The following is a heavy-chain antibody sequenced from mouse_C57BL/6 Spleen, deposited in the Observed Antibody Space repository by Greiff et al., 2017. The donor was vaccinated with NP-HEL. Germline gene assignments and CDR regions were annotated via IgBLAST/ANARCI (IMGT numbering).Heavy chain of an antibody. CDR3: ARSGSSYGAMDY. Sequence: EVKLVESGGGLVKPGGSLKLSCAASGFTFSDYGMHWVRQAPEKGLEWVAYISSGSSTISYADTVKGRFTISRDNAKNTLVMQMTSLRSEDTAMYYCARSGSSYGAMDYWGQGTSVTVSS. V-gene: IGHV5-17*01. D-gene: IGHD1-1*01. CDR2: ISSGSSTI. J-gene: IGHJ4*01. CDR1: GFTFSDYG.